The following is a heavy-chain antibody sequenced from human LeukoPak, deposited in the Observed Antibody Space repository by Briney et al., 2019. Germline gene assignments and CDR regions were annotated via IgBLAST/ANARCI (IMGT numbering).Heavy chain of an antibody. CDR2: INHSGST. J-gene: IGHJ6*03. CDR3: ARRPIYESSGYPIVFYSKNHYYMDV. V-gene: IGHV4-34*01. Sequence: PSETLSLTCAVYGGSFSGYYWSWIRQPPGKGLEWIGEINHSGSTNYNPSLKSRVTISVDTSKNQFSLKLSSVTAADTAVYYCARRPIYESSGYPIVFYSKNHYYMDVWGKGTTVTVSS. D-gene: IGHD3-22*01. CDR1: GGSFSGYY.